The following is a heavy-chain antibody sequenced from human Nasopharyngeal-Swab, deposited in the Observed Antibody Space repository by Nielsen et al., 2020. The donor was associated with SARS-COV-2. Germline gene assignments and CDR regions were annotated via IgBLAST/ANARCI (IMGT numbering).Heavy chain of an antibody. Sequence: VRQMPEKGLEWMGIIYPGDSDTRYSPSFQGQVTISADKSISTAYLQWSSLKASDTAMYYCARLISRFNWNDGFDYWGQGSLVTVSS. J-gene: IGHJ4*02. D-gene: IGHD1-1*01. CDR3: ARLISRFNWNDGFDY. CDR2: IYPGDSDT. V-gene: IGHV5-51*01.